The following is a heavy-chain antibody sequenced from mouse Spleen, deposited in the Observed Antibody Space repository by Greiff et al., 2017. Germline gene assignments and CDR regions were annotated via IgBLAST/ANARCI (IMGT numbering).Heavy chain of an antibody. CDR1: GYTFTDYN. D-gene: IGHD2-3*01. J-gene: IGHJ2*01. CDR2: INPNNGGT. V-gene: IGHV1-18*01. CDR3: ARSGDGYPYYFDY. Sequence: VQLQQSGPELVKPGASVKIPCKASGYTFTDYNMDWVKQSHGKSLEWIGDINPNNGGTIYNQKFKGKATLTVDKSSSTAYMELRSLTSEDTAVYYCARSGDGYPYYFDYWGQGTTLTVSS.